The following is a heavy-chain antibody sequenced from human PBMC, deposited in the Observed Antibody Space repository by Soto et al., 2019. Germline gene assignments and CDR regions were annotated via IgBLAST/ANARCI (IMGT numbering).Heavy chain of an antibody. Sequence: SVKVSCKASGGTFSSYAISWVRQAPGQGLEWMGGIIPIFGTANYAQKFQGRVTITADESTSTAYMELSSLRSEDTAVYYCARVHPYGDLTFDYWGQGTLVTVSS. CDR1: GGTFSSYA. V-gene: IGHV1-69*13. CDR2: IIPIFGTA. J-gene: IGHJ4*02. D-gene: IGHD4-17*01. CDR3: ARVHPYGDLTFDY.